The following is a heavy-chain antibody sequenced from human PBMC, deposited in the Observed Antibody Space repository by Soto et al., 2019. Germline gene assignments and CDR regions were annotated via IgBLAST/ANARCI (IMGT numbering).Heavy chain of an antibody. Sequence: DVELSESGGGLVQPGGSLRLSCAASGFNFRSYAMSWVRRAPGKGLEWVSAISGSGGTSYFADSVRGRFTISRDNSKNTLYLQLRSLRVDATAEYFFAKGRGSSWTIDYWGHGTLVTVSS. CDR1: GFNFRSYA. J-gene: IGHJ4*01. CDR3: AKGRGSSWTIDY. CDR2: ISGSGGTS. V-gene: IGHV3-23*01. D-gene: IGHD6-13*01.